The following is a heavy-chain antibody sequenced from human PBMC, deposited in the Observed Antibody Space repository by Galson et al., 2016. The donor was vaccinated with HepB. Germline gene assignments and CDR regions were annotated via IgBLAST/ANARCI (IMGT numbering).Heavy chain of an antibody. CDR3: ARGVEMTLITHFDH. CDR1: GYTFTRHY. Sequence: SVKVSCKASGYTFTRHYIHWVRQAPGQGLEWLGVIDPSGGSTTYAQRFQDRVTMTRDTSTPTLYLDLKSLTSDDTALYYCARGVEMTLITHFDHWGQGTLVTVSS. J-gene: IGHJ4*02. CDR2: IDPSGGST. D-gene: IGHD3-10*01. V-gene: IGHV1-46*01.